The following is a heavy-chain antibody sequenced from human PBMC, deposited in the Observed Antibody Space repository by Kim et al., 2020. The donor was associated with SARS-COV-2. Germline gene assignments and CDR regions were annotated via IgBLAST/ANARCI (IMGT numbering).Heavy chain of an antibody. D-gene: IGHD3-22*01. CDR3: AKDALAHYYDSSGYYYPGEWTEY. Sequence: GGSLRLSCAASGFTFSSYAMSWVRQAPGKGLEWVSAISGSGGSTYYADSVKGRFTISRDNPKNTLYLQMNSLRAEDAAVYYCAKDALAHYYDSSGYYYPGEWTEYWGEGALVTVSS. J-gene: IGHJ4*02. CDR1: GFTFSSYA. CDR2: ISGSGGST. V-gene: IGHV3-23*01.